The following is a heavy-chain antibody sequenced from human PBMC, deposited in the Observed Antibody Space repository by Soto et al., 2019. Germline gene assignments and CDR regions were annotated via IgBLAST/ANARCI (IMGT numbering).Heavy chain of an antibody. CDR3: ARRRKDTAMSFYYYYYGMDV. D-gene: IGHD5-18*01. V-gene: IGHV5-10-1*01. J-gene: IGHJ6*02. CDR2: IDPSDSYT. Sequence: GESLKISCKGSGHSFTSYWISWVRQMPGKGLEWMGRIDPSDSYTNYSPSFQGHVTISADKSISTAYLQWSSLKASDTAVYYCARRRKDTAMSFYYYYYGMDVWGQGTTVTVSS. CDR1: GHSFTSYW.